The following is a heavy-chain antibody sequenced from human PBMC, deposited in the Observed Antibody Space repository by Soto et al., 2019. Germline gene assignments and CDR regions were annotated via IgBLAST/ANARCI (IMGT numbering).Heavy chain of an antibody. J-gene: IGHJ4*02. CDR1: GGSISSSSYY. CDR3: ARHGGNWNDGENYFDY. D-gene: IGHD1-1*01. CDR2: IYYSGST. V-gene: IGHV4-39*01. Sequence: SETLSLTCTVSGGSISSSSYYWGWIRQPPGKGLEWIGSIYYSGSTYYNPSLKSRVTISVDTSKNQFSLKLSSVTAADTAVYYCARHGGNWNDGENYFDYWGQGTLVTVSS.